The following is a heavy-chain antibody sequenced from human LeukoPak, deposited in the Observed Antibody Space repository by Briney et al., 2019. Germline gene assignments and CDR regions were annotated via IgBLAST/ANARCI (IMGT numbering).Heavy chain of an antibody. CDR2: IKQDGSEN. CDR3: ARDETSRAHPL. V-gene: IGHV3-7*01. Sequence: GGSLRLSCAASGFTFSSYWMSWVRQAPGKGLEWVANIKQDGSENYYGDSVKGRFTISRDNAKNSLYLQMSSLRAEDTAVYYCARDETSRAHPLWGQGTLVTVSS. J-gene: IGHJ4*02. CDR1: GFTFSSYW.